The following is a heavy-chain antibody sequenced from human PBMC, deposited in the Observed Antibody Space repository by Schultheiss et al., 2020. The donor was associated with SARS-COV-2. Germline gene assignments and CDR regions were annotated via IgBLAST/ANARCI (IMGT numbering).Heavy chain of an antibody. V-gene: IGHV4-61*08. D-gene: IGHD3-22*01. Sequence: SETLSLTCTVSGGSISSGGYYWSWIRQHPGKGLEWIGYIYYSGSTNYNPSLKSRVTISVDTSKNQFSLKLSSVTAADTAVWYCARLGYYDLSANYWGQGTLVTVSS. J-gene: IGHJ4*02. CDR3: ARLGYYDLSANY. CDR2: IYYSGST. CDR1: GGSISSGGYY.